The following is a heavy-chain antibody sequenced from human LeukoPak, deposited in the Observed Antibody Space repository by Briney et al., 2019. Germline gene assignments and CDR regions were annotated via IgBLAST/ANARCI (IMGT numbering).Heavy chain of an antibody. CDR3: ARDHIRGGSSRTFDP. CDR1: GFTFSTYE. J-gene: IGHJ5*02. D-gene: IGHD6-6*01. V-gene: IGHV3-48*03. Sequence: GGSLRLSCAASGFTFSTYEMNWVRQAPGKGLEWISYISSSEDSMYADSVKGRFTISRDNAKNSLYLQMNSLRAEDTAVYYCARDHIRGGSSRTFDPWGQGTLVTVSS. CDR2: ISSSEDSM.